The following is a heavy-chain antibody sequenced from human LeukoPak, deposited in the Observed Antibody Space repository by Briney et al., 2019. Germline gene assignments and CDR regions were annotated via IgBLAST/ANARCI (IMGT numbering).Heavy chain of an antibody. J-gene: IGHJ3*02. Sequence: SSVKVSCKASGGTFSSYAISWVRQAPGQGLEWMGGIIPIFGTANYAQKFQGRVTITADESTSTAYMELSSLRSEDTAVYYCARSPHLILNAFDIWGQGTMVTVSS. CDR1: GGTFSSYA. CDR3: ARSPHLILNAFDI. D-gene: IGHD2-15*01. CDR2: IIPIFGTA. V-gene: IGHV1-69*01.